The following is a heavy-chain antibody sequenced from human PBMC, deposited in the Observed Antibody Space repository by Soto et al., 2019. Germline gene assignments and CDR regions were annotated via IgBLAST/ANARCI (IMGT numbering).Heavy chain of an antibody. J-gene: IGHJ6*02. V-gene: IGHV1-18*01. CDR1: GYTFSRSG. D-gene: IGHD3-10*01. CDR3: ARIGDVPYYYYGMDV. Sequence: QVQLVQSGAEVKKPGASVKVSCKASGYTFSRSGISWVRQAPGQGLEWMGWINGYKGNTNYTQKMQGRITMTTDTPTSTAYMELRSLRSDDTAVYYCARIGDVPYYYYGMDVWGQGTTVIVSS. CDR2: INGYKGNT.